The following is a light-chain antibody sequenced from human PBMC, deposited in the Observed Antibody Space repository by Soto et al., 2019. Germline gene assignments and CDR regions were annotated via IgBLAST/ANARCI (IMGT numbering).Light chain of an antibody. CDR1: QIGIPSY. J-gene: IGKJ1*01. CDR3: QHFGYPQWT. CDR2: GVS. Sequence: EMVLTQSPGTLSMSPGERVALSCRASQIGIPSYLAWYQQRPGQPPKLLIYGVSTRANGVPDRFSGTGSGTDFTLAISRLEPEDSAVYYCQHFGYPQWTFGQGTRVEIK. V-gene: IGKV3-20*01.